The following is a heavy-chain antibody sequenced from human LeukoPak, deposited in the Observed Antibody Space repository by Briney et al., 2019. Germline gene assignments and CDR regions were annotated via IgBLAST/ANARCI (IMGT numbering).Heavy chain of an antibody. CDR2: LTHGGYTT. Sequence: GGSLRLSCAASGFTFARYGMTWVRQAPGKGLEWVSVSALTHGGYTTYYADSVKGRFTVSRDNSKNTLYLQMNSLRAEDTAVYYCAKDRLLLWFGEANDAFDIWGQGTMVTVSS. CDR3: AKDRLLLWFGEANDAFDI. J-gene: IGHJ3*02. V-gene: IGHV3-23*01. D-gene: IGHD3-10*01. CDR1: GFTFARYG.